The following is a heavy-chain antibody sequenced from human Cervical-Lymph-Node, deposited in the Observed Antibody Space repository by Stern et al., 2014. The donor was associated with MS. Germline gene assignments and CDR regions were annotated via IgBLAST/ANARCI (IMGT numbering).Heavy chain of an antibody. CDR2: INPNSGVT. CDR1: GYSFTDYY. V-gene: IGHV1-2*02. D-gene: IGHD3-10*01. J-gene: IGHJ6*02. Sequence: VQLVESGAEVKKPGASVKVSCRTSGYSFTDYYIHWVRRAPGQGLEWMGWINPNSGVTKYARKFQERVTMTRDTSISTTYMELSSLRSDDTAVYFCARSYGSGTFYGMDVWGQGTTVIVSS. CDR3: ARSYGSGTFYGMDV.